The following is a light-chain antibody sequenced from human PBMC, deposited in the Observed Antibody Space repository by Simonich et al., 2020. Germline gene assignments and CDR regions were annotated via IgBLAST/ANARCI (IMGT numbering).Light chain of an antibody. Sequence: DIQMTQSPSSLSASVGDRVTITCQASQDISNYLNLYQQKPGKAPKLLIYDASNLETGVPSRFSGSGSGTDFTFTISSLQPEDFATYYCQQSYSTPWTFGQGTKVEIK. J-gene: IGKJ1*01. CDR3: QQSYSTPWT. CDR1: QDISNY. V-gene: IGKV1-33*01. CDR2: DAS.